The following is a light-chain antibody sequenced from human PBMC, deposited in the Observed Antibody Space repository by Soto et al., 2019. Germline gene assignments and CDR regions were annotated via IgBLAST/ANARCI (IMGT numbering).Light chain of an antibody. CDR3: QQYDGYPLT. Sequence: DLQMTQSPSTLSAFVGDRVTITCRASQSIDSWLAWYQHKPGKAPQVLIRAASILESGVPSRFSGSGSGTEFTLTINSLQPDDFATYYCQQYDGYPLTFGGGTKVEI. CDR1: QSIDSW. CDR2: AAS. V-gene: IGKV1-5*03. J-gene: IGKJ4*01.